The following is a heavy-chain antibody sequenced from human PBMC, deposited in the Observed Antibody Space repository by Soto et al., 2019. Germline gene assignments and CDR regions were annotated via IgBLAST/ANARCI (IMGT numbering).Heavy chain of an antibody. CDR1: GFTFSNAW. Sequence: GGSLRLSCAASGFTFSNAWMNWVRQAPGKGLEWVGRIKSKTDGGTTDYAAPVKGRFTISRDDSKNTLYLQMNSLKTEDTAVYYCTTDPETGIVGATDYYYYYGMDVWGQGTTVTVSS. D-gene: IGHD1-26*01. CDR3: TTDPETGIVGATDYYYYYGMDV. V-gene: IGHV3-15*07. CDR2: IKSKTDGGTT. J-gene: IGHJ6*02.